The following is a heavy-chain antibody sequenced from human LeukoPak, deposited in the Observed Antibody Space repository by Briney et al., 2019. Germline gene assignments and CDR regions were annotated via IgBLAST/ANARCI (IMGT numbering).Heavy chain of an antibody. D-gene: IGHD3-10*01. CDR2: ISGSGGST. CDR3: AKVPGGFGELHDAFDI. V-gene: IGHV3-23*01. J-gene: IGHJ3*02. CDR1: GFTFSSYA. Sequence: GGSLRLSCAASGFTFSSYAMSWVGQAPGKGLEWVSAISGSGGSTYYADSVKGRFTISRDNSKNTLYLQMNSLRAEDTAVYYCAKVPGGFGELHDAFDIWGQGTMVTVSS.